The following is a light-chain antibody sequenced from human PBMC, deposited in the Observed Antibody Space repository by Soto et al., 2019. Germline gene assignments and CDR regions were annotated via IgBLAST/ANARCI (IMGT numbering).Light chain of an antibody. CDR2: EVT. CDR3: SSYTNINTRACV. Sequence: QSVLTQPASVSGSPGQSITISCTGTSGDIGSYNRVSWYQQHPGKAPKLIIYEVTDRPSGVSNRFSGSKSGNTASLTISGLQAEDVAEYYCSSYTNINTRACVFGTGIKV. V-gene: IGLV2-14*01. CDR1: SGDIGSYNR. J-gene: IGLJ1*01.